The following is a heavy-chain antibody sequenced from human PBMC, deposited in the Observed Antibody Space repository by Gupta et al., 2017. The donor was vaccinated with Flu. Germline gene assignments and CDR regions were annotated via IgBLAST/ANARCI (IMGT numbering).Heavy chain of an antibody. Sequence: QVQLVQSGAEVKKPGSSVKVSCKASGGTFSSYAISWVRQAPGQGLEWMGGIIPIFGTANYAQKFQGRVTITADKSTSTAYMELSSLRSEDTAVYYCAKDIVVVVAATWPYYYYGMDVWGQGTTVTVSS. J-gene: IGHJ6*02. D-gene: IGHD2-15*01. CDR2: IIPIFGTA. CDR3: AKDIVVVVAATWPYYYYGMDV. CDR1: GGTFSSYA. V-gene: IGHV1-69*06.